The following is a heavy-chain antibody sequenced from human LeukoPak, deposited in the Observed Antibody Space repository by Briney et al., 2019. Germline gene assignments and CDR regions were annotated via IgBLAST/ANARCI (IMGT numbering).Heavy chain of an antibody. V-gene: IGHV3-7*04. CDR3: VRGAYSSSWLNFDY. Sequence: GGSLRLSCAASGFTFSSYWMGWVRQAPGKGLEWVANIKQDGSEKYYVDSVKGRFTVSRDNSKNTLYLQMNSLRAEDTAVYYCVRGAYSSSWLNFDYWGQGTLVTVSS. CDR1: GFTFSSYW. J-gene: IGHJ4*02. D-gene: IGHD6-13*01. CDR2: IKQDGSEK.